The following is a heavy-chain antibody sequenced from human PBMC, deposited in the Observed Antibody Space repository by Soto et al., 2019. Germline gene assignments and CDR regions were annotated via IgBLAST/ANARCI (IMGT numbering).Heavy chain of an antibody. Sequence: QVHLQESGPGLVKPSETLSLTCSVSGGSINSYHWSWIRQSPGKGLEWIGYISYSGTTNFNPSLPSRVTISVDASKNQFSLKLSSVTAADTALYFCARVGTYYDPSGYYMLDFDYWGQGTLVTVSS. CDR3: ARVGTYYDPSGYYMLDFDY. J-gene: IGHJ4*02. CDR1: GGSINSYH. CDR2: ISYSGTT. V-gene: IGHV4-59*01. D-gene: IGHD3-22*01.